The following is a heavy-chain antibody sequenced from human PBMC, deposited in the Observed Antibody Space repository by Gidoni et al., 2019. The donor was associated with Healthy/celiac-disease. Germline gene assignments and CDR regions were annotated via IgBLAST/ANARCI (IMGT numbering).Heavy chain of an antibody. V-gene: IGHV1-69*06. CDR2: IIPIFGTA. CDR1: GGTFSSYA. Sequence: QVQLVQSGAEVKKPGSSVKVSCKASGGTFSSYAISWVRQAPGQGLEWMGGIIPIFGTANYAQKFQGRVTITADKSTSTAYMELSSLRSEDTAVYYCARDLRMITFGGVIVQYGMDVWGQGTTVTVSS. D-gene: IGHD3-16*02. CDR3: ARDLRMITFGGVIVQYGMDV. J-gene: IGHJ6*02.